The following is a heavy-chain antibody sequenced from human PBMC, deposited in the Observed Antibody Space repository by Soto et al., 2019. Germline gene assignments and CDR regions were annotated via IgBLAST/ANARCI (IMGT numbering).Heavy chain of an antibody. Sequence: PSETLSLTCTVSGGSISSYYWSWIRQPPGQGLEWIGYIYYSGSTNYNPSLKSRVTISVDTSKNQFSLKLSSVTAADTAVYYCARALRFYDFWSGYSLDYYYYYIEVWGKGTTVTVSS. CDR1: GGSISSYY. CDR3: ARALRFYDFWSGYSLDYYYYYIEV. CDR2: IYYSGST. V-gene: IGHV4-59*01. J-gene: IGHJ6*03. D-gene: IGHD3-3*01.